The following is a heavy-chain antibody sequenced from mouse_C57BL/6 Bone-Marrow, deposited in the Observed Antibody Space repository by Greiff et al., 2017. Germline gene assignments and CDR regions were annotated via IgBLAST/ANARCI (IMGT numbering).Heavy chain of an antibody. D-gene: IGHD2-4*01. J-gene: IGHJ4*01. Sequence: EVQGVESGGGLVKPGGSLKLSCAASGFTFSSYAMSWVRQTPEKRLEWVATLSDGGSYTYYPDNVKGRFTISRDNAKNNLYLQMSHLKSEDTAMYYCARVYYDYEFYAMDYWGQGTSVTVSS. CDR1: GFTFSSYA. CDR3: ARVYYDYEFYAMDY. V-gene: IGHV5-4*01. CDR2: LSDGGSYT.